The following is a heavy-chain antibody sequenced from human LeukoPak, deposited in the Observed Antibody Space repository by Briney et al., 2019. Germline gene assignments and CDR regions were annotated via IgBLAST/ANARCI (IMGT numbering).Heavy chain of an antibody. J-gene: IGHJ4*02. D-gene: IGHD3-10*01. CDR3: ARSLYGSGKI. CDR2: ISSSSSYI. CDR1: GFTFDDYA. Sequence: GGSLRLSCAASGFTFDDYAMHWVRQAPGKGLEWVSSISSSSSYIYYADSVKGRFTISRDNAKNSLYLQMNSLRAEDTAVYYCARSLYGSGKIGGQGTLVTVSS. V-gene: IGHV3-21*01.